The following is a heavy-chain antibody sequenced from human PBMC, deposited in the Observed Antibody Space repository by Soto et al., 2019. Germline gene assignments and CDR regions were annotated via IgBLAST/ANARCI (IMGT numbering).Heavy chain of an antibody. V-gene: IGHV4-4*02. CDR2: VHHSVGN. J-gene: IGHJ6*03. CDR3: TRHFYDYLDV. Sequence: QVQLQESGPGLVKPSETLSLTCTVSGASVANDNWWSWVRQSPGKGLEWIGEVHHSVGNNNSPSLTSRVTISVDKSSNQFSLKLHSVTAADSAVYFCTRHFYDYLDVWGQGTTVTVS. CDR1: GASVANDNW.